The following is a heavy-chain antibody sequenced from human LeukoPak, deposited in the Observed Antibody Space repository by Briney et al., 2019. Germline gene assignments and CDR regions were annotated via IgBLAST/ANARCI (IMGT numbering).Heavy chain of an antibody. CDR2: INHSGNT. CDR3: ARGHDYGVAWFQH. J-gene: IGHJ1*01. D-gene: IGHD4-17*01. V-gene: IGHV4-34*01. CDR1: GQSFSCYY. Sequence: KPLETLSLTCAVYGQSFSCYYWSWIRQPPGKGLEWIGEINHSGNTNYNPSLKSRVTISVDTSKNQFSLKLSSVTAADTAVYYCARGHDYGVAWFQHWGQGTLVTVSS.